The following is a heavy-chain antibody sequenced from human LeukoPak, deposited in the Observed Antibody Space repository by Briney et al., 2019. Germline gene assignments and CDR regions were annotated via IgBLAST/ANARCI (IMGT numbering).Heavy chain of an antibody. D-gene: IGHD3-16*01. J-gene: IGHJ5*02. Sequence: QPGGSLSLSCAASGFTFSKYPMSWVRQAPGKGLEWICAISGHGASTYFADPMKGRFTISRDNSKDILYLQMNSLRAEDTAMYFCAMAFYYDSGDSWGQGTLVTVSS. V-gene: IGHV3-23*01. CDR1: GFTFSKYP. CDR2: ISGHGAST. CDR3: AMAFYYDSGDS.